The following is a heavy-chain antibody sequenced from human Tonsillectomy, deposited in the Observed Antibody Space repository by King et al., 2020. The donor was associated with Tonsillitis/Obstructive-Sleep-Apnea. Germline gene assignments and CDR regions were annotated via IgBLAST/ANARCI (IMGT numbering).Heavy chain of an antibody. CDR1: GFTFSNYG. V-gene: IGHV3-30*18. J-gene: IGHJ4*02. CDR3: AKPYRATAGITAYYFDY. CDR2: ISYDGSNK. Sequence: VQLVESGGGVVQPGRSLRLSCAASGFTFSNYGMHWVRQAPGKGLEWVAVISYDGSNKYYVDSVKGRFTISRDNSKNTLYLQMNSLRAEDTAVYYCAKPYRATAGITAYYFDYWGQGTLVTVSS. D-gene: IGHD6-13*01.